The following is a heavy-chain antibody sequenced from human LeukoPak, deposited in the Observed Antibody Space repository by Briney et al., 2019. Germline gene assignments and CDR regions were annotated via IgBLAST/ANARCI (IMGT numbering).Heavy chain of an antibody. J-gene: IGHJ6*03. D-gene: IGHD3-22*01. CDR2: INHSGST. CDR1: GGSFSGYY. Sequence: KPSETLSLTCALYGGSFSGYYWSWIRQPPGKGLKWIGEINHSGSTNYNPSLKSRVTISVDTSKNQFSLKLSSVTAGDTAVYYCARGRSSGYYYDYDYYYMDFWGKGTTVTVSS. V-gene: IGHV4-34*01. CDR3: ARGRSSGYYYDYDYYYMDF.